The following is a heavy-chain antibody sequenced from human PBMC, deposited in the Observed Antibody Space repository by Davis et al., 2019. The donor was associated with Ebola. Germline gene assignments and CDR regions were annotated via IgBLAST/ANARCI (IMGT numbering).Heavy chain of an antibody. J-gene: IGHJ3*02. Sequence: PGGSLRLSCATSGFTFSTYGMYWVRQAPGQGLEWVSSISSDSDYIYYAHSAKGRFTISRDNAKNSLFLQLNTLRAEDTAVYYCARSRPGAADAFHIWGQGTVVTVSS. CDR2: ISSDSDYI. CDR1: GFTFSTYG. D-gene: IGHD7-27*01. CDR3: ARSRPGAADAFHI. V-gene: IGHV3-21*04.